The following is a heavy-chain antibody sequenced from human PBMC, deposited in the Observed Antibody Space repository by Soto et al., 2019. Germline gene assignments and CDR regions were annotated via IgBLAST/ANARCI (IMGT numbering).Heavy chain of an antibody. V-gene: IGHV3-30-3*01. Sequence: QVQLVDSGGGVVQPGRSLRLSCAASGFTFRSYAMHWVRQARGKGLEWVAFISHDGDNTYYADSVKGRFSISRDNSNNTLYLQMNSVRTEDTAVFYCARPRYYYDSGSYSAAHPANYWGLGTLVTVSS. CDR3: ARPRYYYDSGSYSAAHPANY. CDR2: ISHDGDNT. CDR1: GFTFRSYA. J-gene: IGHJ4*02. D-gene: IGHD3-22*01.